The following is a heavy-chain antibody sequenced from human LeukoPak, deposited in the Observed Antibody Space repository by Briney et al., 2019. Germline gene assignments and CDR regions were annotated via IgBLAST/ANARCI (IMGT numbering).Heavy chain of an antibody. V-gene: IGHV4-61*02. J-gene: IGHJ4*02. D-gene: IGHD3-3*01. CDR3: AGDRSGYQANFDF. CDR2: IYNSGST. Sequence: PWETLSLTCTVSGGSISSGSYYWSWIRQPAGQGLEWIGSIYNSGSTNYNPSLKSRVTISVDTSKNQFSLKLSSVTAADTAVYYCAGDRSGYQANFDFWGQGTLVTVCS. CDR1: GGSISSGSYY.